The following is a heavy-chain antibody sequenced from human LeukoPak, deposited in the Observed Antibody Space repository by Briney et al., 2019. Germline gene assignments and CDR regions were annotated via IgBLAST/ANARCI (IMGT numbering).Heavy chain of an antibody. CDR3: ARASVTTGLGY. CDR1: GFTFDDYA. J-gene: IGHJ4*02. D-gene: IGHD4-17*01. V-gene: IGHV3-9*01. CDR2: ISWNSGSI. Sequence: GGSLRLSCAASGFTFDDYAMHWVRQAPGKGLEWVSGISWNSGSIGYADSVKGRFTISRDNAKNSLYLQMNSLRAEDTAVYYCARASVTTGLGYWGQGTLVTVSS.